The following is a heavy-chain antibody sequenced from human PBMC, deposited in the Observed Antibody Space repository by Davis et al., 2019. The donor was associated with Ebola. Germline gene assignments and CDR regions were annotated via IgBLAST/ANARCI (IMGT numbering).Heavy chain of an antibody. CDR1: GFTFSGSA. V-gene: IGHV3-73*01. CDR3: TTLGGCSGTSCSNWFDP. CDR2: IRSKANSYAT. D-gene: IGHD2-2*01. Sequence: PGGSLRLSCAASGFTFSGSAMHWVRQASGKGLEWVGRIRSKANSYATAYAASVKGRFTISRDDSQDTLYLQMNSLKTEDTAVYYCTTLGGCSGTSCSNWFDPWGQGTLVTVSS. J-gene: IGHJ5*02.